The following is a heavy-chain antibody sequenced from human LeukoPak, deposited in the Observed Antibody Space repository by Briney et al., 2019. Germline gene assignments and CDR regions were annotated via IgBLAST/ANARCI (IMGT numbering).Heavy chain of an antibody. J-gene: IGHJ4*02. Sequence: AASVKVSCKTSGYTFTDYYMHWVRQAPGQGLEWMGWINPDSGGTDYAQKFQGRVTMTRDTSISTAYMELSRLRSDDTAVYYCARVPGIVGATPYLDYWGQGTLVTVSS. CDR3: ARVPGIVGATPYLDY. V-gene: IGHV1-2*02. CDR1: GYTFTDYY. CDR2: INPDSGGT. D-gene: IGHD1-26*01.